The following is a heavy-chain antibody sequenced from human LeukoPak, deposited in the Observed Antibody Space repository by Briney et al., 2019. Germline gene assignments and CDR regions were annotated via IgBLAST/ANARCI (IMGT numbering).Heavy chain of an antibody. CDR1: GYTFTSYD. CDR3: ARSDYYGSGSYYLDAFDI. Sequence: GASVKVSCKASGYTFTSYDINWVRQATGQGLEWMGWMNPNSGNTGYAQKFQGRVTMTRNTSISTAYMELSSLRSEDTAVYYCARSDYYGSGSYYLDAFDIWGRGTMVTVSS. CDR2: MNPNSGNT. J-gene: IGHJ3*02. V-gene: IGHV1-8*01. D-gene: IGHD3-10*01.